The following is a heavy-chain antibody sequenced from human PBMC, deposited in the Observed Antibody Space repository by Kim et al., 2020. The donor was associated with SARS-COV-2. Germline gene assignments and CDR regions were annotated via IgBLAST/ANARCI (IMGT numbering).Heavy chain of an antibody. Sequence: GGSLRLSCEVSGFTFLNHDMNWVRQAPGRGLEWVAGISGSGVGTYYAYPVKGRFTISKDFSKNMLYMDMDDLRVEDTAMYYCARGESRAWSHLDHWGHGTLVTVSS. CDR2: ISGSGVGT. V-gene: IGHV3-23*01. J-gene: IGHJ4*01. D-gene: IGHD6-19*01. CDR3: ARGESRAWSHLDH. CDR1: GFTFLNHD.